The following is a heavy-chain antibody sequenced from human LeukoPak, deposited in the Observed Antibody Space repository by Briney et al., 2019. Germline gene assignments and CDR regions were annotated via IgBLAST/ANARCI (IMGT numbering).Heavy chain of an antibody. D-gene: IGHD6-6*01. CDR2: INPSSGST. CDR3: ARGDSSSSSRPLYYFDY. V-gene: IGHV1-46*01. J-gene: IGHJ4*02. CDR1: GYTFTSYY. Sequence: GASVKVSCKASGYTFTSYYMHWVRQAPGQGLEWMGVINPSSGSTSYAQKFQGRVTMTRDTSTSTVYMELNSLRSEDTAVYYCARGDSSSSSRPLYYFDYWGQGTLVSVSS.